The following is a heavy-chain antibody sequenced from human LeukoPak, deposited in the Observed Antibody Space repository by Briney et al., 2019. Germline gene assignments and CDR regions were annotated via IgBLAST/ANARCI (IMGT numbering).Heavy chain of an antibody. V-gene: IGHV1-69*04. CDR1: GGTFSSYA. J-gene: IGHJ5*02. Sequence: SVKVSCKASGGTFSSYAISWVRQAPGQGLEWMGRIIPILGIANYAQKFQGRVTITADKSTSTAYMELSSLRSEDTAVCYCARAPQIAAAGTTWGQGTLVTVSS. CDR3: ARAPQIAAAGTT. D-gene: IGHD6-13*01. CDR2: IIPILGIA.